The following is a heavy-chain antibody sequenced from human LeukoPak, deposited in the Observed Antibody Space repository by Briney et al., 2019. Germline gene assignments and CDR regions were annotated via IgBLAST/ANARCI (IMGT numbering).Heavy chain of an antibody. CDR1: GGSFNDYY. J-gene: IGHJ4*02. CDR2: INHSGST. V-gene: IGHV4-34*01. Sequence: SETLSLTCAVYGGSFNDYYWSWIRQSPGKGLEWIGEINHSGSTYYNPSLKSRVTISVDTSKNQFSLKLSSMTAADTAVYYCARLLGESNRPLYYFDYWGQGTLVTVSS. CDR3: ARLLGESNRPLYYFDY.